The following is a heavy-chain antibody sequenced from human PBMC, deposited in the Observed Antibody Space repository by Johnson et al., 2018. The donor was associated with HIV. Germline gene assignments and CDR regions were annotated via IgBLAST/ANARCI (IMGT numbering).Heavy chain of an antibody. CDR2: IRSDGTNE. J-gene: IGHJ3*02. CDR3: ARAPMTGDDAFDI. Sequence: QVQLVESGGGVVQPGRSLRLSCAASGFTFSSYAMHWVRQAPGKGLAWVAYIRSDGTNEYFADSATGRFTISRDNSKNTLYVQLDSLRAGDTAVYYYARAPMTGDDAFDIWGQGTMVTVSS. CDR1: GFTFSSYA. D-gene: IGHD3-16*01. V-gene: IGHV3-33*08.